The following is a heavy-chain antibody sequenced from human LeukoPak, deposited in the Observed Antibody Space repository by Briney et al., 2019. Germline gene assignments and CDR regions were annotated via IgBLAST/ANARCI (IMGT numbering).Heavy chain of an antibody. J-gene: IGHJ3*02. CDR2: IIPIFGTA. D-gene: IGHD1-26*01. CDR3: ARITSGSYDYAFDI. Sequence: SVKLSCKASGGTCSSYAISWVRQAPGQGLEWMGGIIPIFGTANYAQTFQGRVTIITDDSTSTAYLELSSLRSEDTAVYYCARITSGSYDYAFDIWGQGTMVTVSS. CDR1: GGTCSSYA. V-gene: IGHV1-69*05.